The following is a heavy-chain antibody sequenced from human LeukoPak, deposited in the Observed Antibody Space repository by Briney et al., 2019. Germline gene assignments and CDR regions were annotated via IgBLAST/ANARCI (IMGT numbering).Heavy chain of an antibody. Sequence: GASVKVSCKASGYTFTSYGISWVRQAPGQGLEWMGCISSYNGNTNYAQKLQGRVTMTTETSTSTAYMEVRSLRSDDTAVYYCARAEGQTYVAFDIWGQGTMVTVSS. CDR1: GYTFTSYG. D-gene: IGHD3-10*02. J-gene: IGHJ3*02. CDR3: ARAEGQTYVAFDI. V-gene: IGHV1-18*01. CDR2: ISSYNGNT.